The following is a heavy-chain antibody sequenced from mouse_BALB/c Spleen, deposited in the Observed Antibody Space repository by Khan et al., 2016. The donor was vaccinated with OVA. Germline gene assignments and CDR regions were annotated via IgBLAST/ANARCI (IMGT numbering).Heavy chain of an antibody. Sequence: QMQLEESGAELARPGASVKLSCKASGYTFTDYYINWVKQRTGQGLEWIGEISPGSGDTNYNEKFKGKATLTADKSSNTAYMQLSSLTSEASAVYFCARRNYFGYTFAYWGQGTLVTVSA. J-gene: IGHJ3*01. V-gene: IGHV1-77*01. CDR1: GYTFTDYY. CDR3: ARRNYFGYTFAY. D-gene: IGHD1-2*01. CDR2: ISPGSGDT.